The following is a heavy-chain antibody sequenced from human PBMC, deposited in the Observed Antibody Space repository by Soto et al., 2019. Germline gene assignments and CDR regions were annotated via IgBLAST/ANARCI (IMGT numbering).Heavy chain of an antibody. CDR2: IYWDDDK. CDR1: GFSLTTSRVG. Sequence: QITLNESGPTVVRPTETLTLTCRFSGFSLTTSRVGVGSIRPSPGTAQAWLALIYWDDDKRYSASLKSRLTLTKDTSKTQVVLTVSDWYPTDSATYYCAHRVLRTVFGLVTTTAIYFDFWGQGTPVAVSS. V-gene: IGHV2-5*02. J-gene: IGHJ4*02. D-gene: IGHD3-3*01. CDR3: AHRVLRTVFGLVTTTAIYFDF.